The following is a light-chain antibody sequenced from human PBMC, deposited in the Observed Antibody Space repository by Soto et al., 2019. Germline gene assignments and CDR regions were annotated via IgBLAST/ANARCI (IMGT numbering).Light chain of an antibody. CDR1: QDISRA. CDR3: QQAYSCPCT. Sequence: AIQLTQSPSSLSASVGDRVTITCRVSQDISRALVWYQQKPGRAPRLLIYDASTLESGVPSRFSGSGSGTDFILTLSSMHPDDFATYYCQQAYSCPCTLGPGTKVDLK. J-gene: IGKJ3*01. V-gene: IGKV1-13*02. CDR2: DAS.